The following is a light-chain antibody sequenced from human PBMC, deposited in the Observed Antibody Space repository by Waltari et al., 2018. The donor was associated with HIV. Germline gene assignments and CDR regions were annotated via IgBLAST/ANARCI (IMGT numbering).Light chain of an antibody. CDR2: RNS. CDR3: AEWEDSLGGWV. J-gene: IGLJ3*02. Sequence: QSALTQPPSTSGTPGQTVTIPCSGSSSNIGDNYVSWYQQLPGTAPKLLLYRNSQRPSGVRDRFSGSKSGTSASLAINELRSEEEAEYHCAEWEDSLGGWVFGGGTNLTVL. V-gene: IGLV1-47*01. CDR1: SSNIGDNY.